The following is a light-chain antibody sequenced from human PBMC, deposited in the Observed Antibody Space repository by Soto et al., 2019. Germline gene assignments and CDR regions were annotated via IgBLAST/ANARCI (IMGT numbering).Light chain of an antibody. V-gene: IGLV2-8*01. CDR2: EVT. CDR3: ISYAGINNVI. Sequence: QSALTQPPSASGSPGQSVTISCTGTSSDVGAYDFVSWYHQQSGKAPKLLIFEVTKRPSGVPDRFSGSKSGNTASLTVSGLQADYEGDYYCISYAGINNVIFGAGTQLTVL. J-gene: IGLJ2*01. CDR1: SSDVGAYDF.